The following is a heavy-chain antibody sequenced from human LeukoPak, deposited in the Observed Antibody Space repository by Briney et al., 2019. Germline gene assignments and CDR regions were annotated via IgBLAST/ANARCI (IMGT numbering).Heavy chain of an antibody. D-gene: IGHD3-3*01. J-gene: IGHJ4*02. V-gene: IGHV1-69*06. CDR2: IIPIFGTA. CDR3: ARVLGYDFWSGSYYFDY. CDR1: GGTFSSYA. Sequence: SVKVSCKASGGTFSSYAISWVRQAPGQGLEWMGGIIPIFGTAIYAQKFQGRVTITADKSTSTAYMELSSLRSEDTAVYYCARVLGYDFWSGSYYFDYWGQGTLVTVSS.